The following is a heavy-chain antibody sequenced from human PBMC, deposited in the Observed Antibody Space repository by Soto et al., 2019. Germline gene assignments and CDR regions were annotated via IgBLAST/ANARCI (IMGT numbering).Heavy chain of an antibody. J-gene: IGHJ4*02. CDR1: GYTFTSYH. V-gene: IGHV1-18*01. CDR3: ARDSPPPRE. Sequence: QVQLVQSGAEVKKPGASVKVSCKASGYTFTSYHITWVRQAPGQGLEWMGWISAYNGNTTYAQKLQGRVTTTTDTSTSPAYMELRSLRPDDTAVYYCARDSPPPREWGPGTLVTGSS. CDR2: ISAYNGNT.